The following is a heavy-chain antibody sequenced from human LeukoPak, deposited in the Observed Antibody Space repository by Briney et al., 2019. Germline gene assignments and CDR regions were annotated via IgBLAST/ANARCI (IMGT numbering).Heavy chain of an antibody. V-gene: IGHV4-34*01. D-gene: IGHD6-6*01. CDR3: ARDLGYSSSSLAFDI. J-gene: IGHJ3*02. CDR2: MSPSGST. CDR1: GGSFSDYY. Sequence: SETLSLTCAVYGGSFSDYYWTWIRQTPGKGLEWIGEMSPSGSTNYNPSLKSRVTMSVDTSKNQFSLKLSSVTAADTAVYYCARDLGYSSSSLAFDIWGQGTMVTVSS.